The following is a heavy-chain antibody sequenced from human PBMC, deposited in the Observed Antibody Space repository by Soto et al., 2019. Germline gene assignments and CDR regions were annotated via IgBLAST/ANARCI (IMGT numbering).Heavy chain of an antibody. V-gene: IGHV1-46*01. D-gene: IGHD3-10*01. CDR3: ARERYDAMVRGVINYGMDV. Sequence: GASVKVSCKASGYTFTSYYMHWVRQAPGQGLEWMGIINPSGGSTSYAQKFQGRVTMTRDTSTSTVYMELSRLRSEDTAVYYCARERYDAMVRGVINYGMDVWGQGTTVTVSS. J-gene: IGHJ6*02. CDR2: INPSGGST. CDR1: GYTFTSYY.